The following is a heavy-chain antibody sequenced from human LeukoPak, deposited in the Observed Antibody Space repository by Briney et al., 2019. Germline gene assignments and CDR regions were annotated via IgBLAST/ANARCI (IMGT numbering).Heavy chain of an antibody. CDR1: GGSISSYY. Sequence: SETLSLTCTVSGGSISSYYWSWIRQPPGKGLEWIGYIYYSGSTNYNPSLKSRVTISVDTSKNQFSLRLSSVTAADTAVYYCARGGGFGSGYLLWGQGTLVTVSS. CDR2: IYYSGST. V-gene: IGHV4-59*01. CDR3: ARGGGFGSGYLL. J-gene: IGHJ4*02. D-gene: IGHD3-22*01.